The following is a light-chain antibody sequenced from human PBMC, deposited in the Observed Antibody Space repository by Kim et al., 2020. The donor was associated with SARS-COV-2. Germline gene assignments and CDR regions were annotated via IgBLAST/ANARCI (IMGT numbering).Light chain of an antibody. J-gene: IGLJ3*02. CDR3: QVWDNNNWV. CDR1: NIARKK. Sequence: VALGQTARITGGGNNIARKKVHWYQQKPGQAPVLVLYRDSYRPSGIPERISGSNSGNTATLTIIRAQAGDEADFYCQVWDNNNWVFGGGTQLTVL. CDR2: RDS. V-gene: IGLV3-9*01.